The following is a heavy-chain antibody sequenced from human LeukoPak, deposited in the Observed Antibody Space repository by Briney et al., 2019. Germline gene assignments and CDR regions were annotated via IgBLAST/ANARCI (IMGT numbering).Heavy chain of an antibody. V-gene: IGHV3-53*01. CDR3: ARKTDSSGSGDH. J-gene: IGHJ4*02. CDR1: GFTISNIG. CDR2: IYSGGST. Sequence: PGGSRRLSCAASGFTISNIGMSWVRQAPGKGLECVSVIYSGGSTYYADSVKGRFTISRDNSKNTLYLQMNSLRAEDTAVYYCARKTDSSGSGDHWGQGTLVTVSS. D-gene: IGHD3-22*01.